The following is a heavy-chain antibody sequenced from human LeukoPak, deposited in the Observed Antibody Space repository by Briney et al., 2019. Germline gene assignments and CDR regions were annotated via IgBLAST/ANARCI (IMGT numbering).Heavy chain of an antibody. Sequence: SETLSLTCTVSGGSISSSSDYWGWIRQPPGKGLEWIGSIYYSGSTYYNPSLKSRVTIPVDTSKNQFSLKLSSVTAADTAVYYCARAARGYSYGRVDYWGQGTLVTVSS. D-gene: IGHD5-18*01. J-gene: IGHJ4*02. CDR1: GGSISSSSDY. V-gene: IGHV4-39*07. CDR2: IYYSGST. CDR3: ARAARGYSYGRVDY.